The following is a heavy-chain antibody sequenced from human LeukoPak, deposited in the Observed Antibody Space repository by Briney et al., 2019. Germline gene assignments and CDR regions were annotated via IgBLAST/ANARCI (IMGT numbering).Heavy chain of an antibody. CDR2: ISYDGSNK. CDR3: ARDFSGDYYYYGMDV. D-gene: IGHD1-26*01. CDR1: GFTFRSSG. V-gene: IGHV3-30*03. J-gene: IGHJ6*02. Sequence: GGSLRLSCAASGFTFRSSGMHWVRQAPGKGLEWVAVISYDGSNKYYADSVKGRFTFSRDNSKNTLYLQMNSLRAEDTAVYYCARDFSGDYYYYGMDVWGQGTTVTVSS.